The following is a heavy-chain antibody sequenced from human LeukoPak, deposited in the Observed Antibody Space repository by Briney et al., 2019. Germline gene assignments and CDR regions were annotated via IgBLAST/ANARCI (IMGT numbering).Heavy chain of an antibody. CDR1: GGSISSYY. CDR2: IYTSGST. CDR3: ARREEGYCSSTSCSYYFDY. D-gene: IGHD2-2*01. V-gene: IGHV4-4*09. Sequence: PSETLSLTCTVSGGSISSYYWSWIRQPPGKGLEWIGYIYTSGSTNYNPSLKSRVTISVDTSKNQFSLKQSSVTAADTAVYYCARREEGYCSSTSCSYYFDYWGQGTLVTVSS. J-gene: IGHJ4*02.